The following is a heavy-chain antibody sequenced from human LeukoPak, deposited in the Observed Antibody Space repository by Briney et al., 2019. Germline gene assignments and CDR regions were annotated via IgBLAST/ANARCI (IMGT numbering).Heavy chain of an antibody. Sequence: ASVKVSCKASGYTFTNYYMHWVRQAPGQGLEWMGWISAYNGNTNYAQKLQGRVTMTTDTSTSTTYMELRSLRSDDTAVYYCARDRWLQLWGQGTLVTVSS. J-gene: IGHJ4*02. CDR3: ARDRWLQL. CDR2: ISAYNGNT. V-gene: IGHV1-18*04. CDR1: GYTFTNYY. D-gene: IGHD5-24*01.